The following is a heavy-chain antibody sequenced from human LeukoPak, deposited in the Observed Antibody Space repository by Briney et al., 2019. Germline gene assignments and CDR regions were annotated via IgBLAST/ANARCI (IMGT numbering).Heavy chain of an antibody. D-gene: IGHD3-22*01. J-gene: IGHJ4*02. CDR2: MNPNSGNT. CDR1: GYTLTSYD. CDR3: ARAFYYDTSGYWGYFDY. V-gene: IGHV1-8*01. Sequence: GESLKISCKASGYTLTSYDINWVRQATGQGLEWMGWMNPNSGNTGYAQKFQGRVTMTRNTSMGTAYMELSSLRSEDTAVYYCARAFYYDTSGYWGYFDYWGQGTLVTVSS.